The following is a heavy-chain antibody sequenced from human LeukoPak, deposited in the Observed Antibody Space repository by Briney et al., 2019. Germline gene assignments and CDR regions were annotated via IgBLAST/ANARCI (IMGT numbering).Heavy chain of an antibody. J-gene: IGHJ6*03. V-gene: IGHV3-64*01. CDR2: IWSNGGTT. D-gene: IGHD3-9*01. CDR3: AKNDILTGYYYYYYYMDV. Sequence: PGGSLRLSCVASGFSFRSHAMYWVRQAPGKGLEYVSRIWSNGGTTYYANSVKGRFTISRDNSKNTLYLQMNSLRAEDTAVYYCAKNDILTGYYYYYYYMDVWGKGTTVTISS. CDR1: GFSFRSHA.